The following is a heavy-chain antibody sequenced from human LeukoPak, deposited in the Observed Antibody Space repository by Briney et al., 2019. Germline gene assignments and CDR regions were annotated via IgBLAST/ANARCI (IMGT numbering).Heavy chain of an antibody. CDR1: GFTFSNYW. CDR2: IKQDGSEK. D-gene: IGHD1-7*01. V-gene: IGHV3-7*01. CDR3: AREDDWNYEDY. Sequence: PGGSLRLSCAASGFTFSNYWMSRVRQVPGKGLEWVANIKQDGSEKYYVNSVKGRFTISRDNAKNSLYLQMNSLRAEDTAIYYCAREDDWNYEDYWGQGTLVTVSS. J-gene: IGHJ4*02.